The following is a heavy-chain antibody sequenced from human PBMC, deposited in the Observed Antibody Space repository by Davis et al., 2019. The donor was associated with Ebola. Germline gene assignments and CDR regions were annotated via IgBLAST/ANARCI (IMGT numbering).Heavy chain of an antibody. CDR1: GFSFNIYG. V-gene: IGHV3-48*02. J-gene: IGHJ6*02. CDR3: ARRILGDSRGVVDV. D-gene: IGHD2-15*01. CDR2: IGASDEGI. Sequence: PGGSLRLSCAASGFSFNIYGMYWFRQPPGKGLEWVSYIGASDEGISYADSVKGRFTISRDNAKDSLYLHMNSLRDDDMAVYYCARRILGDSRGVVDVWGQGTTVTVSS.